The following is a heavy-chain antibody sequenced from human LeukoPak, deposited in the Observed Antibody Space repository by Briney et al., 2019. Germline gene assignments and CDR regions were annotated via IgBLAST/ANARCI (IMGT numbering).Heavy chain of an antibody. CDR3: ATALGFYYDSSGPDAFDI. Sequence: ASVKVSCKASGGTFSSYAISWVRQAPGQGLEWMGWINPNSGGTNYAQNFQGRVTMTRDTSISTAYMELSRLRSDDTAVYYCATALGFYYDSSGPDAFDIWGQGTMVTVSS. D-gene: IGHD3-22*01. CDR2: INPNSGGT. J-gene: IGHJ3*02. CDR1: GGTFSSYA. V-gene: IGHV1-2*02.